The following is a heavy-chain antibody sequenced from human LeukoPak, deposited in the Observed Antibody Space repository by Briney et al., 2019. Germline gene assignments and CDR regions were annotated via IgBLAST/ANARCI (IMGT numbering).Heavy chain of an antibody. CDR2: IYYSGNT. J-gene: IGHJ6*03. Sequence: SETLSLTCTVSSGSFGSYYWSWIRQPPGKGLEWIGYIYYSGNTNYDPSLKSRVTISVDTSKNQFSLKLGSVTAADTAVYYCARDIVVVPAAPQDYYYYIDVWGKGTTVTVSS. CDR3: ARDIVVVPAAPQDYYYYIDV. D-gene: IGHD2-2*01. CDR1: SGSFGSYY. V-gene: IGHV4-59*01.